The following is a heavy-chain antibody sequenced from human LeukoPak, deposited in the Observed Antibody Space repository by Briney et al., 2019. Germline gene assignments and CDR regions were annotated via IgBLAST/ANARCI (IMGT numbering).Heavy chain of an antibody. CDR3: ARSFFQWNYGSCLDS. Sequence: GGSLRLSCAASGFTFGGHGMSWVRQVPGKGLGWVSAVSGSGDNTNYADSVKGRFTISRDNSRSILYLQMNSLRPEDTAVYSCARSFFQWNYGSCLDSWGQGTLVTVSS. V-gene: IGHV3-23*01. J-gene: IGHJ4*02. CDR2: VSGSGDNT. D-gene: IGHD1-7*01. CDR1: GFTFGGHG.